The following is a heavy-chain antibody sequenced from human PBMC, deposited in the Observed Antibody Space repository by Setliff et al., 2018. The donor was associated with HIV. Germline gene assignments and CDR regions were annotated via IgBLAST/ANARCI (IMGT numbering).Heavy chain of an antibody. CDR1: GGSISSGGYY. J-gene: IGHJ3*02. CDR3: ARESLRDRGAFDI. D-gene: IGHD3-10*01. CDR2: IYYSGST. V-gene: IGHV4-31*01. Sequence: SETLSLTCTVSGGSISSGGYYWSWIRQHPGKGLEWIGYIYYSGSTYYNPSLKSLVTISVDTSKNQFSLKLSSVTAADTAVYYCARESLRDRGAFDIWGQGTMVTVSS.